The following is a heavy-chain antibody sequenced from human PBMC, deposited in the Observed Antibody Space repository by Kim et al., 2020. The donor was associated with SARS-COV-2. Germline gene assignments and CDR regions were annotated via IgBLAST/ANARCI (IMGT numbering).Heavy chain of an antibody. CDR2: IYYSGST. Sequence: SETLSLTCTVSGGSISSYYWSWIRQPPGKGLEWIGYIYYSGSTNYNPSLKSRVTISVDTSKNQFSLKLSSVTAADTAVYYCARDLINWNYDEYYYYGMDVWGQGTTVTVSS. CDR1: GGSISSYY. J-gene: IGHJ6*02. V-gene: IGHV4-59*01. CDR3: ARDLINWNYDEYYYYGMDV. D-gene: IGHD1-7*01.